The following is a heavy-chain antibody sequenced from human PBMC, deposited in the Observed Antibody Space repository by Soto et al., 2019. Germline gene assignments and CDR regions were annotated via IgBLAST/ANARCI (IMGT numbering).Heavy chain of an antibody. CDR2: INPNSGDT. CDR1: GYTFTGYY. Sequence: QVQLVQSGAEVKKPGASVKVSCKTSGYTFTGYYIHRIRQAPGQGLEWMGWINPNSGDTNYSQDFQGRVTMTSDTSFTTAYVELTRLRSDDTAVYYCARREQWLENFDYWGQGTLVTVSS. D-gene: IGHD6-19*01. J-gene: IGHJ4*02. V-gene: IGHV1-2*02. CDR3: ARREQWLENFDY.